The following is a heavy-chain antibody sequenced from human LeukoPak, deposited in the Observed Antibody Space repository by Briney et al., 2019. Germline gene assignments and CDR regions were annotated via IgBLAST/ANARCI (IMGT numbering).Heavy chain of an antibody. J-gene: IGHJ6*02. CDR2: ISWNSGSI. CDR3: AKGSMSYSSSWSSDYYYGMDV. V-gene: IGHV3-9*01. CDR1: GFTFDDYA. Sequence: GGSLRLSCAASGFTFDDYAMHWVRQAPGKGLEWVSGISWNSGSIGYADSVKGRFTISRDNAKNSLYLQMNSLRAEDTALYYCAKGSMSYSSSWSSDYYYGMDVWGQGTTVTVSS. D-gene: IGHD6-13*01.